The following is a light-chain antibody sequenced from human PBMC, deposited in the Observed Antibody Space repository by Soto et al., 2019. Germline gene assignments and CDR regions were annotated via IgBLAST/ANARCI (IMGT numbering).Light chain of an antibody. Sequence: QSLLTQPASVSGSPGQSITISCTGTSSDVGSYNLVSWYQHHSGKAPKLMIYEVSKRPSGVSNRFSGSKSGNTASLTISGLQAEDEADYYCCSYVGSNLVFGGGTQLTDL. CDR3: CSYVGSNLV. CDR2: EVS. V-gene: IGLV2-23*02. J-gene: IGLJ3*02. CDR1: SSDVGSYNL.